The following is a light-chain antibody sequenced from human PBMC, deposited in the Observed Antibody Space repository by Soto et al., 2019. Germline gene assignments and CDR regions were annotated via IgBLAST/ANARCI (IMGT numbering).Light chain of an antibody. V-gene: IGKV1-5*01. CDR3: QQYNGYSTWT. Sequence: DIQMAQSPSTLSASVGDRVTITCRASQSISRWLAWYQQKPGKAPKVLIWDASSLQRGVPSRFSGSGSGTEFTLTISSLQPDDFATYYCQQYNGYSTWTFGQGTKVDIK. CDR2: DAS. CDR1: QSISRW. J-gene: IGKJ1*01.